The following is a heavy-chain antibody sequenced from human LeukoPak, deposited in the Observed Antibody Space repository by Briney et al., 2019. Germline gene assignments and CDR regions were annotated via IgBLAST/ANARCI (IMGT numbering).Heavy chain of an antibody. Sequence: GGSLRLSCAASGFTVSTNCMTWVRQAPGKGLEWVSTIYSGGTTYYADSVMGRFTISRHNSRNTLYLQMNSLRAENTAVYYCARVDTVMAYYFDLWGQGTLVTVSS. J-gene: IGHJ4*02. CDR2: IYSGGTT. D-gene: IGHD5-18*01. CDR1: GFTVSTNC. CDR3: ARVDTVMAYYFDL. V-gene: IGHV3-53*04.